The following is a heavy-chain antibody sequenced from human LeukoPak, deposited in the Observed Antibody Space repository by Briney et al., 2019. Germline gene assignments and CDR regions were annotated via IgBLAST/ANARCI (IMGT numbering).Heavy chain of an antibody. J-gene: IGHJ4*02. V-gene: IGHV3-7*04. Sequence: GGSLRLSCAASGFTFSTYWMSWVRQAPGKGLEWVANIKEDGSAKYYVDSVKGRFTISRDNAKNSLYLQMNSLRAEDTAVYCCARDYDGVRGHWWGQGTLVTVSS. CDR1: GFTFSTYW. CDR3: ARDYDGVRGHW. CDR2: IKEDGSAK. D-gene: IGHD2-8*01.